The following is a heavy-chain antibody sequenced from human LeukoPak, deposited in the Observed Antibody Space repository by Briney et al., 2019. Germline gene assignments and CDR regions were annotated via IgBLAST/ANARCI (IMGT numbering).Heavy chain of an antibody. Sequence: ASVKVSCKASGYTFTSYYMHWVRQAPGQGLEWMGIINPSGGSTSYAQKFQGRVTMTRGTSTSTVYMELSSLRSEDTAVYYCARLIRINWFDPWGQGTLVTVSS. V-gene: IGHV1-46*01. J-gene: IGHJ5*02. CDR3: ARLIRINWFDP. CDR1: GYTFTSYY. CDR2: INPSGGST. D-gene: IGHD3-22*01.